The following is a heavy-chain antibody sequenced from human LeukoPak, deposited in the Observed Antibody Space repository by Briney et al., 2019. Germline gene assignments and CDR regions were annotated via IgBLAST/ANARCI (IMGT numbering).Heavy chain of an antibody. D-gene: IGHD5-18*01. CDR3: ARGRGYSYGYYFDY. CDR1: GGSFSGYY. J-gene: IGHJ4*02. Sequence: KPSETLSLTCAVYGGSFSGYYWGWIRQPPGKGLEWIGEINHSGSTNYNPSLKSRVTISVDTSKNQFSLKLSSVTAADTAVYCCARGRGYSYGYYFDYWGQGTLVTVSS. V-gene: IGHV4-34*01. CDR2: INHSGST.